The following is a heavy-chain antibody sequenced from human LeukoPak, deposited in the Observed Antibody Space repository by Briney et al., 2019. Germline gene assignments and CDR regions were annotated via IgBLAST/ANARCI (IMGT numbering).Heavy chain of an antibody. CDR2: ISDSGGST. D-gene: IGHD3-22*01. CDR3: AKDPSYTMIVVVHFDY. Sequence: PGGSLRLSCAASGFTFNKYAMSWVRQAPGKGLEWVSGISDSGGSTYYADSVKGRFTISRDNSENTLYLQMNSLRAEDTALYYCAKDPSYTMIVVVHFDYWGQGTLVTVSS. CDR1: GFTFNKYA. V-gene: IGHV3-23*01. J-gene: IGHJ4*02.